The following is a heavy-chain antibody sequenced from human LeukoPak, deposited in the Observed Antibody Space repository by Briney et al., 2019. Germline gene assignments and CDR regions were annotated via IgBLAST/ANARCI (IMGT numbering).Heavy chain of an antibody. J-gene: IGHJ4*02. D-gene: IGHD6-25*01. V-gene: IGHV1-18*01. CDR1: RYTFSSYG. Sequence: ASVKVSCKTSRYTFSSYGLSWVRQAPGQGLEGMGWINAYNGNTNYAQKLQGRVTMTTDTSTTTAYMELRSLRSDDTAVYFCARDRGDYYFDYWGQGSLVTVSS. CDR2: INAYNGNT. CDR3: ARDRGDYYFDY.